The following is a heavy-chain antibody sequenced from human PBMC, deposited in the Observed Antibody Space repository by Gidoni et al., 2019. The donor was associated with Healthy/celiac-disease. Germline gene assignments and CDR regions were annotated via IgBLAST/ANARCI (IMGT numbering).Heavy chain of an antibody. J-gene: IGHJ4*02. V-gene: IGHV4-34*01. Sequence: QVQLQQWGAGLLKPSETLSLTCAVYGGSFSGYYWSWIRQPPGKGLEWIGEINHSGSTNYNPSLKSRVTISVDTSKNQFSLKLSSVTAADTAVYYCARGGWTYYYDSSGYPWGYWGQGTLVTVSS. D-gene: IGHD3-22*01. CDR1: GGSFSGYY. CDR3: ARGGWTYYYDSSGYPWGY. CDR2: INHSGST.